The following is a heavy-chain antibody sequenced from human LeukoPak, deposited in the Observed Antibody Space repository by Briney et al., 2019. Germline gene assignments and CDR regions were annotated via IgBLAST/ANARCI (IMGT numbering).Heavy chain of an antibody. V-gene: IGHV3-7*01. CDR3: VRDCGWLHFDS. Sequence: GGSLRLSCAASGFTFSNYWMTWVRQAPGKGLEWVANIKEDGSAKYYVDSVKGRFAISRDNAKSSLYLQMNSLRAEDTAVYYCVRDCGWLHFDSWGQGSLVTLSS. J-gene: IGHJ4*02. CDR1: GFTFSNYW. D-gene: IGHD5-12*01. CDR2: IKEDGSAK.